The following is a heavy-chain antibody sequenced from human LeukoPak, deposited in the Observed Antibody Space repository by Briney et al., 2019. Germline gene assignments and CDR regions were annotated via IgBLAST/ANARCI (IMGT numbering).Heavy chain of an antibody. Sequence: GGSLRLSCAPSGFTFSNYAMSWVRQAPGKGLEWVSAISETGGTIHYADSVRGRFTISRDNSKNTLYLQMNSLQTEDTAVYYCATDFYDSTWGQGTLVTVSS. CDR3: ATDFYDST. CDR2: ISETGGTI. CDR1: GFTFSNYA. D-gene: IGHD3-22*01. V-gene: IGHV3-23*01. J-gene: IGHJ5*02.